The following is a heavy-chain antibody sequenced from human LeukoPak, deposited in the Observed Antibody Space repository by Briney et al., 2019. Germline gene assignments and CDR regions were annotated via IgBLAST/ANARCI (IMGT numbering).Heavy chain of an antibody. V-gene: IGHV1-69-2*01. CDR2: VDPEDGET. D-gene: IGHD6-13*01. CDR3: ATDPSPGGQQLVQI. J-gene: IGHJ4*02. CDR1: GYTFTDYY. Sequence: GASVKISCKVSGYTFTDYYMHWVQQAPGKGLEWMGLVDPEDGETIYAEKFQGRVTITADTSTDTAYMELSSLRSEDTAEYYCATDPSPGGQQLVQIWGQGTLVTVSS.